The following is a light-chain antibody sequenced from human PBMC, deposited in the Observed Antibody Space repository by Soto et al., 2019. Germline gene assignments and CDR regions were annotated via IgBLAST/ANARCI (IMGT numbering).Light chain of an antibody. CDR2: GNS. V-gene: IGLV1-40*01. J-gene: IGLJ1*01. CDR1: SSNIGAGYD. CDR3: QSYDSSLSGLYV. Sequence: QSVLTQPPSVSGAPGQRVTISCTGSSSNIGAGYDVHWYQQLPGTAPKLLIYGNSNRPSGVPDRFSCSKSGTSASLAITGLRAEDEADYYCQSYDSSLSGLYVFGTGTKVTVL.